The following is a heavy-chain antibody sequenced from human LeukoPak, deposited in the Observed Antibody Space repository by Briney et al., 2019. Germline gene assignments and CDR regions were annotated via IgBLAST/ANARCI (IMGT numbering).Heavy chain of an antibody. V-gene: IGHV4-39*02. Sequence: SETLSLTCIVSGGSTSGGNYYWGWIRRPPGKGLEWIGGISSSGNTYYNPSLKSRITIPVDTSKNHFSLKLSSVTAADTAVYYCARLGAGPTYYDFWSGHSSFYFDYWGQGTLVTVSS. CDR3: ARLGAGPTYYDFWSGHSSFYFDY. CDR1: GGSTSGGNYY. J-gene: IGHJ4*02. CDR2: ISSSGNT. D-gene: IGHD3-3*01.